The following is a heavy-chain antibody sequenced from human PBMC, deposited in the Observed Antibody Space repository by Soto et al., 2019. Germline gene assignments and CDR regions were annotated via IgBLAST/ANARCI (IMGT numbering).Heavy chain of an antibody. V-gene: IGHV4-59*01. CDR1: GGSISSYY. CDR3: ARGRRAYDALDI. CDR2: IYYSGST. Sequence: SETLSLTCTVSGGSISSYYWSWIRQPPGKGLEWIGYIYYSGSTNYNPSLKSRVTISVDTSKNQFSLKLSSVTAADTAVYYCARGRRAYDALDIWGQGTMVTVSS. J-gene: IGHJ3*02.